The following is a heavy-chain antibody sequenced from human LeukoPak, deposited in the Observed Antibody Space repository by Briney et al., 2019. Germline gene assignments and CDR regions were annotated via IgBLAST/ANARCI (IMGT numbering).Heavy chain of an antibody. J-gene: IGHJ4*02. D-gene: IGHD2-2*01. V-gene: IGHV3-7*01. CDR2: IKPDGSEK. CDR1: GFTFSSHH. CDR3: ARMSSYCDY. Sequence: PWGTLRLSCVASGFTFSSHHMNWVRQPPGKGLEPVATIKPDGSEKYYVDSVKGRFTVSRDNAKSSLYLQMNSLRAEDTGVYFCARMSSYCDYWGQGTLVTVSS.